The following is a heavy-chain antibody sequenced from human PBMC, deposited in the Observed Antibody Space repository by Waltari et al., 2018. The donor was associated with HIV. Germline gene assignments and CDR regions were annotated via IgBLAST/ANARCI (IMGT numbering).Heavy chain of an antibody. J-gene: IGHJ4*02. D-gene: IGHD3-10*01. CDR3: VKHLVRGTFDY. CDR2: VIAGGDNT. Sequence: EVQLLESGGGLVQPGGSLRLSCVPSGFTFSKIALSWVRQAPGRGLEWVSGVIAGGDNTYYADSVKGRFTISRDKSRNTLFMQMNSLTPEDTAVYYCVKHLVRGTFDYWGQGTVVTVSS. CDR1: GFTFSKIA. V-gene: IGHV3-23*01.